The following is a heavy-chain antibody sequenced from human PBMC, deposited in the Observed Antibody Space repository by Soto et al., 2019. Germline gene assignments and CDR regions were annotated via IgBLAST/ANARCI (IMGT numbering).Heavy chain of an antibody. CDR2: ISSSSSTI. D-gene: IGHD3-10*01. V-gene: IGHV3-48*01. CDR1: GFTFGSYS. Sequence: GGSLRLSCAASGFTFGSYSMNWVRQAPGKGLEWVSYISSSSSTIYYADSVKGRFTISRDNAKNSLYLQMNSLRAEDTAVYYCARVRVRYYGSGSQRKVNHYYYYMDVWGKGTTVTVSS. CDR3: ARVRVRYYGSGSQRKVNHYYYYMDV. J-gene: IGHJ6*03.